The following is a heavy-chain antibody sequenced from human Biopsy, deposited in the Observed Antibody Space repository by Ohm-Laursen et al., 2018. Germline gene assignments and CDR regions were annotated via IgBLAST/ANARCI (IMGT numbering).Heavy chain of an antibody. Sequence: GTLSLTCTVSGGSISGYHWSWIRKSPGKGLEWLAYISYNGGITSNPSLNGRATMSLDTSKNQFSLRLIYVTAAEAAVYYCARMPHFDYWGQGILVTVSS. CDR1: GGSISGYH. CDR3: ARMPHFDY. D-gene: IGHD2-2*01. V-gene: IGHV4-59*01. J-gene: IGHJ4*02. CDR2: ISYNGGI.